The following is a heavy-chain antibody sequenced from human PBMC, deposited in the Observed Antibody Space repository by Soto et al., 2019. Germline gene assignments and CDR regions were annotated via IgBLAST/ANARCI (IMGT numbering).Heavy chain of an antibody. CDR3: ARVRTEYAGLDY. Sequence: SETLSLTCAVYGGSFSGYYWSWIRQPPGKGLEWIGEINRSGSTNYNPSLKSRVAISVDTSKIQFSLRLTSVTAADTAVYFCARVRTEYAGLDYWGQGTQVTVSS. CDR1: GGSFSGYY. J-gene: IGHJ4*02. V-gene: IGHV4-34*01. D-gene: IGHD2-2*01. CDR2: INRSGST.